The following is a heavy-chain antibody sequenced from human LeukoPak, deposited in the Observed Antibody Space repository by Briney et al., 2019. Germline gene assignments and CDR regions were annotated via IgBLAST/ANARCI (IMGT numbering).Heavy chain of an antibody. V-gene: IGHV4-59*01. J-gene: IGHJ5*02. CDR2: IYYSGST. D-gene: IGHD3-16*01. CDR1: GGSISSYY. CDR3: ARFTPQGYGWGGYNRFDP. Sequence: KPSETLSLTCTVSGGSISSYYWSWIRQPPGKGLEWIGYIYYSGSTNYNPSLKSRVTISVDTSKNQFSLNLTSVTAEDTAVYYCARFTPQGYGWGGYNRFDPWGQGTPVTVSS.